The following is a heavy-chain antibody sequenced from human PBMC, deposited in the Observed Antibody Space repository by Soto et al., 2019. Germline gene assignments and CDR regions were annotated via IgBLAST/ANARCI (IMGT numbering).Heavy chain of an antibody. Sequence: ASVKVSCKASGYTFTSYGISWVRQAPGQVLECMVWISAYNGNTNYXXKLQGRVXXTTDTATSTAXMELRXLGCDDTGVYYCARPEGFSSAFDICGQGTMVTV. J-gene: IGHJ3*02. CDR1: GYTFTSYG. D-gene: IGHD1-7*01. V-gene: IGHV1-18*01. CDR3: ARPEGFSSAFDI. CDR2: ISAYNGNT.